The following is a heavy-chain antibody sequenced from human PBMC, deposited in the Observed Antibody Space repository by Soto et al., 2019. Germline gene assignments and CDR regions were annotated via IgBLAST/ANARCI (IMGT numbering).Heavy chain of an antibody. CDR3: ARSPGGYYID. V-gene: IGHV3-7*02. CDR2: IKPDGSQK. Sequence: PGXSLRLSCAASGFTFSSYWLSWFRQAPGKGLEWVGNIKPDGSQKWYVDSVKGRFTISRDNAKNTLYLQMDSLRAEDTAVYYCARSPGGYYIDWGQGTMVTVSS. CDR1: GFTFSSYW. J-gene: IGHJ3*01. D-gene: IGHD3-9*01.